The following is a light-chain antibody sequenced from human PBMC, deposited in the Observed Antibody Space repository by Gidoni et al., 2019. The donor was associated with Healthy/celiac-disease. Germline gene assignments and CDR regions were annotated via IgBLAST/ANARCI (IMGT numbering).Light chain of an antibody. Sequence: AIQMTQSPSSLSASVGDRVTITCRASQGIRNDLGWYQQKPGKAPKLLIYAASSLQSGVPSRFSGSGSGTDFTLTISSLQSEDFATYYCLQDYNYPLTFXXXTKVEIK. CDR2: AAS. V-gene: IGKV1-6*01. CDR3: LQDYNYPLT. CDR1: QGIRND. J-gene: IGKJ1*01.